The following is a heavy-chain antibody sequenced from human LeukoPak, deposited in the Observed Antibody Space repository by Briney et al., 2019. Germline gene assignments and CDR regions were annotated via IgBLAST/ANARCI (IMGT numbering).Heavy chain of an antibody. CDR1: GFTFGTYA. D-gene: IGHD7-27*01. CDR3: AKGDWGDY. V-gene: IGHV3-23*01. CDR2: ISGSGDST. J-gene: IGHJ4*02. Sequence: GGSLTLSCAASGFTFGTYAMNWVRQTPGKGLEWVSGISGSGDSTYYADSVKGRFTISKDNSKNTLYLQMNSLRADDTAVYYCAKGDWGDYWGQGTLVTVSS.